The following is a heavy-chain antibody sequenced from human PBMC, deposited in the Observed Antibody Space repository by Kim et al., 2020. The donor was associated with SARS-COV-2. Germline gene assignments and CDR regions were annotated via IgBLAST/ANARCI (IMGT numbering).Heavy chain of an antibody. CDR2: IYYSGST. D-gene: IGHD6-13*01. J-gene: IGHJ3*02. CDR1: GGSISSSSYY. Sequence: SETLSLTCTVSGGSISSSSYYWGWIRQPPGKGLEWIGSIYYSGSTYYNPSLKSRVTISVDTSKNQFSLKLSSVTAADTAVYYCARGSSSWYFAFDIWGQGTMVTVSS. V-gene: IGHV4-39*01. CDR3: ARGSSSWYFAFDI.